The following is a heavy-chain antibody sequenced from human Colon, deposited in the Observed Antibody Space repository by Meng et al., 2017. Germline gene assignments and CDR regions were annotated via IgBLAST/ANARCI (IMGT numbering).Heavy chain of an antibody. CDR1: GASIITTDW. CDR2: VYHTGGT. J-gene: IGHJ4*02. Sequence: GSLRLSCTVSGASIITTDWWSWVRQPPGKGLEWIGEVYHTGGTNYNPSLKSRVTISVDKSKNQFSLNLSSVTAAGTAVYFCTRSRAVVAGIEYWGQGTLVTVSS. CDR3: TRSRAVVAGIEY. D-gene: IGHD6-19*01. V-gene: IGHV4-4*01.